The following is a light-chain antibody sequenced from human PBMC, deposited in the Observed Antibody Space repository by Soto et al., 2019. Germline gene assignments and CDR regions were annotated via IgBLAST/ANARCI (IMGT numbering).Light chain of an antibody. V-gene: IGKV1-39*01. CDR1: QSISSY. CDR3: QQSYSPST. Sequence: DIQMTQSPSTLSASVGDRVTITCRASQSISSYLNWYQQKPGKAPKLLIYAASSLQSGVPSRFSGSGSGTDFTLTISSLQPEDFATYYCQQSYSPSTFGQGTKVDIK. J-gene: IGKJ1*01. CDR2: AAS.